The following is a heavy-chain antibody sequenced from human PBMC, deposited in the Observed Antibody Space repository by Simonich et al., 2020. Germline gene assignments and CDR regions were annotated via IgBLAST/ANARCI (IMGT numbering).Heavy chain of an antibody. CDR2: INPNRGGT. CDR3: ARELKGVPVGWGSQIDI. CDR1: GYTFTGYY. D-gene: IGHD6-19*01. V-gene: IGHV1-2*06. Sequence: QVQLVQSGAEVKKPGASVKVSCKASGYTFTGYYMHWVRLDPGQGLEGMGRINPNRGGTTSAQKYQGRVTMPRDTSISTAYMELSRLRSDDTAVYYCARELKGVPVGWGSQIDIWGQGTMVTVSS. J-gene: IGHJ3*02.